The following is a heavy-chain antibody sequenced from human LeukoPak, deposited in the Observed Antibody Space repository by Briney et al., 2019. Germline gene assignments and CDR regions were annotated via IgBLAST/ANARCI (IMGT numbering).Heavy chain of an antibody. V-gene: IGHV3-23*01. J-gene: IGHJ4*02. D-gene: IGHD5-18*01. CDR2: ISGSGSST. CDR3: AKGGYNYNYLFDY. CDR1: GFTFSTYD. Sequence: GGSLRLSCAASGFTFSTYDMSWVRQAPGKGLEWVSAISGSGSSTYYADSVKGHFTISRDNSKDTLFLQMNSLRVEDTAIYYCAKGGYNYNYLFDYWGQGALVTVSS.